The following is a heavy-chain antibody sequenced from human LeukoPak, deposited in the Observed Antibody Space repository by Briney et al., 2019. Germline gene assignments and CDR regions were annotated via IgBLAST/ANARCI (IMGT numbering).Heavy chain of an antibody. CDR3: ARGQGATVPQVGKNRFDP. CDR1: IDSFSNYH. CDR2: VNEVGGT. Sequence: PSETLSLTCAVYIDSFSNYHWNWIRQTPSKGLEWIGEVNEVGGTNISPSLRNRVILSVDTSKNQFFLKLISVTVADTAVYYCARGQGATVPQVGKNRFDPWGQGTRVTVSS. D-gene: IGHD1-26*01. V-gene: IGHV4-34*01. J-gene: IGHJ5*02.